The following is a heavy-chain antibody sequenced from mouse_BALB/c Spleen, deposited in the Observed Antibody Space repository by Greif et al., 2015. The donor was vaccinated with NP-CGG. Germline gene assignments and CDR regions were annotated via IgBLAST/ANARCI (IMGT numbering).Heavy chain of an antibody. J-gene: IGHJ2*01. CDR1: GYTFSSYW. V-gene: IGHV1-9*01. CDR3: ARRGNYYGFDY. D-gene: IGHD1-1*01. CDR2: ILPGSGST. Sequence: QVQLQQSGAELMKPGASVKISCKATGYTFSSYWIEWVKQRPGHGLEWIGEILPGSGSTNYNEKFKGKATFTADTSSNTAYMQLSSLTSEDSAVDYCARRGNYYGFDYWGQGTTLTVSS.